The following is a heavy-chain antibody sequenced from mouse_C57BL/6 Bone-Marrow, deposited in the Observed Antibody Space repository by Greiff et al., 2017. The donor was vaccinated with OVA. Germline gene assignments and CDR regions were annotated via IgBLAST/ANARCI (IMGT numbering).Heavy chain of an antibody. J-gene: IGHJ1*03. CDR2: IDPSDSYT. Sequence: QVQLQQPGAELVKPGASVKLSCKASGYTFTSYWMQWVKQRPGQGLEWIGEIDPSDSYTNYNQKFKGKATLTVDTSSSTAYMQLSSLTSEDSAVYYCAPYYYGSSYRDDWYFDVWGTGTTVTVSS. D-gene: IGHD1-1*01. CDR3: APYYYGSSYRDDWYFDV. V-gene: IGHV1-50*01. CDR1: GYTFTSYW.